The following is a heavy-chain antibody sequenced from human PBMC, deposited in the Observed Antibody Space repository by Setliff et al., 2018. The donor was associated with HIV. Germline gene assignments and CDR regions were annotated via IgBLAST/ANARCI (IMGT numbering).Heavy chain of an antibody. V-gene: IGHV4-39*01. CDR3: ARPYSGRGGGAWFDP. D-gene: IGHD5-12*01. CDR2: VIYGGDT. CDR1: GGSISSSHKY. Sequence: SETLSLTCTVSGGSISSSHKYWGWTRQPPGKGLEWIGSVIYGGDTFYNPSLKSRVTISVDTSNNQVSLNLISVTAADTAVYYCARPYSGRGGGAWFDPWGQGTLVTVSS. J-gene: IGHJ5*02.